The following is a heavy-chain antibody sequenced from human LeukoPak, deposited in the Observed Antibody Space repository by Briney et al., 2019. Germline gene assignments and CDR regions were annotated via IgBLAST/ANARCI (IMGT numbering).Heavy chain of an antibody. J-gene: IGHJ6*04. CDR3: ARWEEPLMDV. CDR2: ISDTGPYI. D-gene: IGHD1-26*01. Sequence: GGSLRLSCAASGFTFSSYAMSWARQAPGKGLEWVSSISDTGPYIYYADSVKGRFTISRDNAKNSVYLQMNSLRVDDTAVYYCARWEEPLMDVWGKGTTVTVSS. CDR1: GFTFSSYA. V-gene: IGHV3-21*06.